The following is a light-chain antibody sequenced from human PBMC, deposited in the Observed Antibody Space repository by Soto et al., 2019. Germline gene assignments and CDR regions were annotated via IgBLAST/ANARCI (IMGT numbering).Light chain of an antibody. J-gene: IGKJ1*01. V-gene: IGKV3-11*01. CDR1: QSVKTF. Sequence: EIVLTQSPATLSLSPGERATLSCRASQSVKTFLVWYQQRPGQAPRLLIYDASHRAAGIPARFSGSGSGTEFTLTIRSLQSADFGVYYCKQYHNWPQTFGQGTKVDIK. CDR3: KQYHNWPQT. CDR2: DAS.